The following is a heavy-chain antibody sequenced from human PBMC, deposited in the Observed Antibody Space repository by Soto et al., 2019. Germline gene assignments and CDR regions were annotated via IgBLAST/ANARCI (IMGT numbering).Heavy chain of an antibody. D-gene: IGHD3-9*01. J-gene: IGHJ4*02. Sequence: SETLSLTCTVSGGSVSSGSYYWSWIRQPPGKGLEWIGYIYYSGSTNYNPSLKSRVTISVDTSKNQFSLKLSSVTAAGRAVYYCASGHDILTGYFYCIDYWGQGTMVTVSS. CDR1: GGSVSSGSYY. V-gene: IGHV4-61*01. CDR3: ASGHDILTGYFYCIDY. CDR2: IYYSGST.